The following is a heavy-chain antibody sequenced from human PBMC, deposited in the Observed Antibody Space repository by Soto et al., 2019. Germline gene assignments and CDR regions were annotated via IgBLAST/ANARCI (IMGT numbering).Heavy chain of an antibody. CDR2: INARSGNT. D-gene: IGHD2-15*01. CDR1: GYTFTSYA. CDR3: ARNLHSGGSCYP. V-gene: IGHV1-3*01. Sequence: ASVKVSCKASGYTFTSYAMHWVRQAPGQRLEWMGWINARSGNTKYSQKLQGRVTITTDTSTSTAYMELRSLRSDDTAVYYCARNLHSGGSCYPWGQGTLVTVSS. J-gene: IGHJ5*02.